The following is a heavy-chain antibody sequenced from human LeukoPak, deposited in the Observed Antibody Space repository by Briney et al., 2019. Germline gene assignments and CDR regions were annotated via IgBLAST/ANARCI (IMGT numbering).Heavy chain of an antibody. Sequence: PSETLSLTCAVYGGSFSGYYWSWIRQPPGKGLEWIGEINHSGSTNYNPSLKSRVTISVDTSKNQFSLKLSSVTAADTAVYYCARGSPYYYDSSGSDAFDNWGQGTMVTVSS. CDR3: ARGSPYYYDSSGSDAFDN. V-gene: IGHV4-34*01. CDR2: INHSGST. D-gene: IGHD3-22*01. CDR1: GGSFSGYY. J-gene: IGHJ3*02.